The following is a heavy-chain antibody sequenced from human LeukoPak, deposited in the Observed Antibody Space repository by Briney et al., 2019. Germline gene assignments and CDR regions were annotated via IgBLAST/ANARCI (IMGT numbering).Heavy chain of an antibody. CDR2: IESDGTTT. D-gene: IGHD6-19*01. V-gene: IGHV3-74*03. CDR3: VRESTSISVSGYDC. CDR1: GFTVSSNS. Sequence: GGSLRLSCTVSGFTVSSNSMSWVRQAPGKGLVWVSRIESDGTTTTYADSVKGRFTISRDNAKNTLFLQMNSLRAEDTAVYYCVRESTSISVSGYDCWGQGTLVTVSS. J-gene: IGHJ4*02.